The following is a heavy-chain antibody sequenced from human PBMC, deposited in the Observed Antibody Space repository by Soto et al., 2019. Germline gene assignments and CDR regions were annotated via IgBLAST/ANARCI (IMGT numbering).Heavy chain of an antibody. V-gene: IGHV1-69*01. CDR3: ATYYDSSGYYFTAYYYYGMDV. D-gene: IGHD3-22*01. CDR1: GGTFSSYA. J-gene: IGHJ6*02. Sequence: QVQLVQSGAEVKKPGSSVKVSCKASGGTFSSYAISWVRQAPGQGLEWMGGIIPIFGTANYAQKFQGRVTITADESTSTAYMEVSSLRSEDTAVYYCATYYDSSGYYFTAYYYYGMDVWGQGTTVTVSS. CDR2: IIPIFGTA.